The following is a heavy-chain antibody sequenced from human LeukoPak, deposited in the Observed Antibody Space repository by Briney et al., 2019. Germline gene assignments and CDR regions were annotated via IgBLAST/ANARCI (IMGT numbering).Heavy chain of an antibody. Sequence: GGSVTLSCAPSGFTFSDHYNDGLRHAPGEAREGVGRSRDKGNRYTTAYAASVRGRFTISRDDSKNSLYLQMNSLKIEDTAVYYCTRLGIAPRDFDYWGQGTLVTVSS. CDR3: TRLGIAPRDFDY. D-gene: IGHD6-6*01. J-gene: IGHJ4*02. CDR2: SRDKGNRYTT. CDR1: GFTFSDHY. V-gene: IGHV3-72*01.